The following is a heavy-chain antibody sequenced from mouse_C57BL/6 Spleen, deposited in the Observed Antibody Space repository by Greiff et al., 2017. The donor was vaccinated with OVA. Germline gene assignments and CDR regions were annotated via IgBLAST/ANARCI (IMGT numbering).Heavy chain of an antibody. CDR1: GYTFTSYW. CDR2: IYPSDSET. J-gene: IGHJ3*01. V-gene: IGHV1-61*01. Sequence: VQLQQPGAELVRPGSSVKLSCKASGYTFTSYWMDWVKQRPGQGLEWIGNIYPSDSETHYNQKFKDKATLTVDKSSSTAYMQLSSLTSEDSAVYYCARGTYGNYVVFAYWGQGTLVTVSA. CDR3: ARGTYGNYVVFAY. D-gene: IGHD2-1*01.